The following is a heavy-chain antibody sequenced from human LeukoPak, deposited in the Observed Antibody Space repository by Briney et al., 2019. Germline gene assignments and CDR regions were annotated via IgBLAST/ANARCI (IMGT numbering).Heavy chain of an antibody. D-gene: IGHD6-13*01. CDR1: GGSFSGYY. CDR2: INHSGST. Sequence: PSETLSLTCARYGGSFSGYYWSWIRQPPGKGLEWIGEINHSGSTNYNPSLKSRVTISVDTSKNQFSLKLSSVTAADTAVYYCARGGIAAAGTDLWVPYYGMDVWGQGTTVTVSS. V-gene: IGHV4-34*01. CDR3: ARGGIAAAGTDLWVPYYGMDV. J-gene: IGHJ6*02.